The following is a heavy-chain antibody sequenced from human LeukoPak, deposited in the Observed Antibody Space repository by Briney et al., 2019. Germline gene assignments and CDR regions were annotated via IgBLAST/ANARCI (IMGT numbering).Heavy chain of an antibody. J-gene: IGHJ4*02. CDR2: ISAYNGNT. CDR3: ARDKLVGVRFLEWLPFDY. CDR1: GYTFTSYG. D-gene: IGHD3-3*01. V-gene: IGHV1-18*01. Sequence: ASVKVSCKASGYTFTSYGISWVRQAPGQGLEWMGWISAYNGNTNYAQKLQGRVTMTTDTSTSTAYMELRSLRSDHTAVYYCARDKLVGVRFLEWLPFDYWGQGTLVTVSS.